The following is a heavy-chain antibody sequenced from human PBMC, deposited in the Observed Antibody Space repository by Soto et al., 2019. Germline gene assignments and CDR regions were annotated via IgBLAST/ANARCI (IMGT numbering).Heavy chain of an antibody. CDR3: ARESEDLTSNFDY. V-gene: IGHV3-21*06. CDR2: ISSTTNYI. CDR1: VFTYTSYS. J-gene: IGHJ4*02. Sequence: WGSLRLSCSASVFTYTSYSMNWFRQAPGKGLEWVSSISSTTNYIYYGDSMKGRFTISRDNAKNSLYLEMNSLRAEDTAVYYCARESEDLTSNFDYWGQGTLVTVSS.